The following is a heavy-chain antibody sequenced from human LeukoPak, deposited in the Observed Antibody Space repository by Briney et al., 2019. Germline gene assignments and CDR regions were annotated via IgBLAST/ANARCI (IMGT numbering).Heavy chain of an antibody. CDR3: ARVSGYYYDSSGYYFDY. Sequence: GGSLRLSCAASGFTVSSNYMSWVRQAPGKGLEWVSVIYSGGSTYYADSVKGRFTISRDNSKNTLYLQMNSLRAEDTAVYYCARVSGYYYDSSGYYFDYWGQGTLVTVSS. J-gene: IGHJ4*02. V-gene: IGHV3-66*01. CDR2: IYSGGST. CDR1: GFTVSSNY. D-gene: IGHD3-22*01.